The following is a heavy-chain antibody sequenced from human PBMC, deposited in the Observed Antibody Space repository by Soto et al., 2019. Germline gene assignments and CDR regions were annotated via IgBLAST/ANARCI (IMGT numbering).Heavy chain of an antibody. V-gene: IGHV1-69*01. CDR1: GGTFSSSA. J-gene: IGHJ5*02. D-gene: IGHD2-15*01. CDR2: IIPIFGTA. CDR3: ARPCYCSGGVNNWFDP. Sequence: QVQLVQSGAEVKKPGSSVKVSCKASGGTFSSSAISWVRQAPGQGLEWMGGIIPIFGTANYAQKFQGIVTITADESTSTAYMELSSLRSEDTAVYYCARPCYCSGGVNNWFDPWGQGTLVTISS.